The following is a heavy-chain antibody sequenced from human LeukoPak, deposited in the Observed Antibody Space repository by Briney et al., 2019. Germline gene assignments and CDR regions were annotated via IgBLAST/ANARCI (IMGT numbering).Heavy chain of an antibody. Sequence: GGSLRLSCAASGFTFSSYAMHWVRRAPGKGLEWVAVISYDGSNKYYADSVKGRFTISRDNSKNTLYLQMNSLRAEDTAVYYCARDEAGLRDFWSGYYLYYYYGMDVWGQGTTVTVSS. J-gene: IGHJ6*02. CDR3: ARDEAGLRDFWSGYYLYYYYGMDV. V-gene: IGHV3-30-3*01. CDR2: ISYDGSNK. CDR1: GFTFSSYA. D-gene: IGHD3-3*01.